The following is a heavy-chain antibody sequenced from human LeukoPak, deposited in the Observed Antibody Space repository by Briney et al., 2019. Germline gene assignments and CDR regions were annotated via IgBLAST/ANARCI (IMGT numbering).Heavy chain of an antibody. J-gene: IGHJ4*02. CDR2: IIPIFGTA. CDR3: ASSDYYDSSGYQIDY. V-gene: IGHV1-69*05. Sequence: ASVKVSCKASGGTFSSYAISWVRQAPGQGLEWMGGIIPIFGTANYAQKFQGRVTITTDESTSKAYMELSSLRSEDTAAYYCASSDYYDSSGYQIDYWGQGTLVTVSS. D-gene: IGHD3-22*01. CDR1: GGTFSSYA.